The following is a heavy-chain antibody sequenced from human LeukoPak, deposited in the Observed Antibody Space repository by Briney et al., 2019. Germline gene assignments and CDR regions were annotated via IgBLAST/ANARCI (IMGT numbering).Heavy chain of an antibody. J-gene: IGHJ4*02. Sequence: PSETLSLTCTVSGGSISTYYWSWIRQPPGKGLEWVGYIYSSGSTNYNPSLKSRVTISVDTSKNQFSLKLSSVTAADTAVYYCARQREYYESSGYYSFDYWGQGTLVTVSS. CDR3: ARQREYYESSGYYSFDY. CDR1: GGSISTYY. D-gene: IGHD3-22*01. V-gene: IGHV4-59*08. CDR2: IYSSGST.